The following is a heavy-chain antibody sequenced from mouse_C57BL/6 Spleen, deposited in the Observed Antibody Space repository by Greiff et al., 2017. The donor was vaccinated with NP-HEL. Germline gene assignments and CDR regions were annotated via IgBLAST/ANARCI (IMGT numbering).Heavy chain of an antibody. CDR3: ARAPHYYGSSYDAMDY. CDR1: GYTFTSYW. D-gene: IGHD1-1*01. CDR2: IDPSASYT. V-gene: IGHV1-59*01. Sequence: QVHVKQPGAELVRPGTSVKLSCKASGYTFTSYWMHWVKQRPGQGLEWIGVIDPSASYTNYNQQFKGKATLTVDTSSSTAYMQLSSLTSEDSAFYYCARAPHYYGSSYDAMDYWGQGTSVTVSS. J-gene: IGHJ4*01.